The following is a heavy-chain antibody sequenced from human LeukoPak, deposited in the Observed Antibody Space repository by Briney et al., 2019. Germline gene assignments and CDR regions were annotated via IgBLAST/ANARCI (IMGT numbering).Heavy chain of an antibody. J-gene: IGHJ4*02. V-gene: IGHV4-34*01. D-gene: IGHD2-8*02. CDR2: INHSGST. Sequence: SETLSLTCAVYGGSFSGYYWSWIRQPPGKGLEWIGEINHSGSTNYNPSLKSRVTISVDTPKNQFSLKLSSVTAADTAVYYCARGWGVLAIDYWGQGTLVTVSS. CDR3: ARGWGVLAIDY. CDR1: GGSFSGYY.